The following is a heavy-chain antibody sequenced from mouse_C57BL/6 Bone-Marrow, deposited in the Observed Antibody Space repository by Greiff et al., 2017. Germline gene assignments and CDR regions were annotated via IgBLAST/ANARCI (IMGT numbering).Heavy chain of an antibody. CDR2: IDPSDSYT. J-gene: IGHJ3*01. CDR1: GYTFTSYW. V-gene: IGHV1-59*01. D-gene: IGHD1-1*01. Sequence: VQLQQPGAELVRPGTSVKLSCKASGYTFTSYWMHWVKQRPGQGLEWIGVIDPSDSYTNSNQQFKGKATLTVDTSASAAYMQLSSLTSEDSAVYYCARGGIITPWFAYWGQGTLVTVSA. CDR3: ARGGIITPWFAY.